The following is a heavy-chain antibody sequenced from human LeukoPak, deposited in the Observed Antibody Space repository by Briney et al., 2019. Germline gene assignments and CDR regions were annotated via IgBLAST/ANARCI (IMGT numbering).Heavy chain of an antibody. J-gene: IGHJ2*01. V-gene: IGHV3-74*01. D-gene: IGHD6-19*01. CDR3: ARSEAVAWSFDL. CDR1: GFTFSAYW. CDR2: LNTDGSDT. Sequence: GGSLRLSRAASGFTFSAYWMHWVRQAPGKGLVWVSRLNTDGSDTRHADSVQGRFTISRDNAKNTLYLQMNSLRAEDTAVYYCARSEAVAWSFDLWGRGTLVTVSS.